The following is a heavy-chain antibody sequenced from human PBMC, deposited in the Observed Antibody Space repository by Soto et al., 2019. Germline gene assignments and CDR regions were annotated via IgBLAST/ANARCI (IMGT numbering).Heavy chain of an antibody. CDR2: IKQDGSEK. V-gene: IGHV3-7*01. CDR3: ARVSVVVPAAMRTTNYYYYYYMDV. D-gene: IGHD2-2*01. CDR1: GFTCSRYW. Sequence: GGSLRLSCAASGFTCSRYWMSWVRQAPGKGLEWVANIKQDGSEKYYVDSVKGRFTISRDNAKNSLYLQMNSLRAEDTAVYYCARVSVVVPAAMRTTNYYYYYYMDVWGKGTTVTVSS. J-gene: IGHJ6*03.